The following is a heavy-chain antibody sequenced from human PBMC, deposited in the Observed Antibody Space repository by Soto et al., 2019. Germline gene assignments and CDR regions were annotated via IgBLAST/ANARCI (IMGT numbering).Heavy chain of an antibody. D-gene: IGHD3-10*01. CDR2: IVVGSGNT. CDR1: GFTFTSSA. J-gene: IGHJ4*02. V-gene: IGHV1-58*01. CDR3: AAVRITMVRGVTHFDY. Sequence: ASVKVSCKASGFTFTSSAVQWVRQARGQRLEWIGWIVVGSGNTNYAQKFQERVTITRDMSTSTAYMELSSLRSEDTAVYYCAAVRITMVRGVTHFDYWGQGTLVTVSS.